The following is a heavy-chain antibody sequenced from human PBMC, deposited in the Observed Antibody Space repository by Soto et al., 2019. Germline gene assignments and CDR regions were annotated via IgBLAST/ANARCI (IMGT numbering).Heavy chain of an antibody. D-gene: IGHD2-2*01. Sequence: SVKVSSKASGGTFSSYAISWVRQAPGQGLEWMGGIIPIFGTANYAQKFQGRVTITADESTSTAYMELSSLRSEDTAVYYCARDSTSDYYYYGMDVWGQGTTVTVSS. CDR1: GGTFSSYA. CDR3: ARDSTSDYYYYGMDV. CDR2: IIPIFGTA. V-gene: IGHV1-69*13. J-gene: IGHJ6*02.